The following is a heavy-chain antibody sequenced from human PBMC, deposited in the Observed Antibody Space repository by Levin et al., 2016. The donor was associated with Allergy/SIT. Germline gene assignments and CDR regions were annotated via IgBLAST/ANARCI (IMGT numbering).Heavy chain of an antibody. CDR1: GYTFTSYA. J-gene: IGHJ6*03. CDR2: INAGNGNT. Sequence: ASVKVSCKASGYTFTSYAMHWVRQAPGQRLEWMGWINAGNGNTKYSQKFQGRVTITRDTSASTAYMELSSLRSEDTAVYYCARVQLIIQNSLFGVATAYYYYYMDVWGKGTTVTVSS. D-gene: IGHD3-3*01. V-gene: IGHV1-3*01. CDR3: ARVQLIIQNSLFGVATAYYYYYMDV.